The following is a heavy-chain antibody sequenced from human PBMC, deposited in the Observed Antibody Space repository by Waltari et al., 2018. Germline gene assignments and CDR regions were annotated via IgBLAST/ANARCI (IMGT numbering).Heavy chain of an antibody. D-gene: IGHD5-12*01. V-gene: IGHV3-48*01. CDR2: ISSSSSTI. Sequence: EVQLVESGGGLVQPGGSLRLSCAASGFTFSSYSMNWVRQAPGKGLEWVSYISSSSSTIYYADSVKGRFTISRDNAKNSLYLQMNSLRAEDTAVYYCARGEDSGYEWGDYWGQGTLVTVSS. CDR1: GFTFSSYS. J-gene: IGHJ4*02. CDR3: ARGEDSGYEWGDY.